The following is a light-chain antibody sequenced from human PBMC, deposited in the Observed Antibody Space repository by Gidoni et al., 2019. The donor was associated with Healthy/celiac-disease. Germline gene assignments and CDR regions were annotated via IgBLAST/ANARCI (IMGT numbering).Light chain of an antibody. Sequence: TQLTQSPAFLSASVGDRVTITCRASQGISSYLAWYQQKPGKAPKLLIYAASTLQSGIPARFSGSGSGTEFTLTISSLQPEDFATYYCQQLNSYPLTFGRGTKLEIK. CDR3: QQLNSYPLT. CDR1: QGISSY. CDR2: AAS. J-gene: IGKJ5*01. V-gene: IGKV1-9*01.